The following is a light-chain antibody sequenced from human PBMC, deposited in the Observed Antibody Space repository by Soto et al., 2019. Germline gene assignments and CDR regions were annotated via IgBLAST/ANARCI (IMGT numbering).Light chain of an antibody. CDR3: QQDYNLPGT. CDR2: GSS. V-gene: IGKV3D-7*01. J-gene: IGKJ4*01. Sequence: PGERVTLSCRASQSVSSSYLPCYQQKPGQAPRLLIYGSSTRATSIPARFSGSGAGTDFTLTISRLQPEDFAVYYCQQDYNLPGTFRGGTKVEIK. CDR1: QSVSSSY.